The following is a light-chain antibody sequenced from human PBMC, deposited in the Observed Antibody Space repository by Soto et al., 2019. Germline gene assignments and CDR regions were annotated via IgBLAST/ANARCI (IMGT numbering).Light chain of an antibody. CDR1: QTISNW. CDR3: QKYHTSSIT. V-gene: IGKV1-5*01. J-gene: IGKJ5*01. CDR2: DAS. Sequence: DIQMTQSPSTRSAPVGDRVPITCRASQTISNWLAWYQQKPGKAPTLLIYDASTLERGVPSRFSGTGSGTEFTLSIDSLQPDDFATYYCQKYHTSSITFGQGTQLEIK.